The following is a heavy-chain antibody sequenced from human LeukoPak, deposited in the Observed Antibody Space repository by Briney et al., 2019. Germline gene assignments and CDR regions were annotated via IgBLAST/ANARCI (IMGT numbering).Heavy chain of an antibody. V-gene: IGHV1-46*01. CDR1: GYTFTSYY. D-gene: IGHD3-10*01. CDR2: INPSGGST. Sequence: ASVKVSCKASGYTFTSYYMHWVRQAPGQGLEWMGIINPSGGSTSYAQKFQGRVTMTRDTSTSTVYMELSSLRSEDTAVYYCARGGEPVLLWFGESPHFDYWGQGTLVTVSS. J-gene: IGHJ4*02. CDR3: ARGGEPVLLWFGESPHFDY.